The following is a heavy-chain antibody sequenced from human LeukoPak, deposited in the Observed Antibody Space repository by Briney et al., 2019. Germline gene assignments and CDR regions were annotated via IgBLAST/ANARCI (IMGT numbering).Heavy chain of an antibody. Sequence: ASVNVSCKASGYTFTDYHINWVRQATGQGLEWMGWINPNNGDTGYAQTFRDRVTITRDTSISTAYMEVRSLGSEDTAVYFCARTTSLTASGYDYWGQGTLVTVSS. CDR2: INPNNGDT. J-gene: IGHJ4*02. CDR3: ARTTSLTASGYDY. V-gene: IGHV1-8*03. D-gene: IGHD4-17*01. CDR1: GYTFTDYH.